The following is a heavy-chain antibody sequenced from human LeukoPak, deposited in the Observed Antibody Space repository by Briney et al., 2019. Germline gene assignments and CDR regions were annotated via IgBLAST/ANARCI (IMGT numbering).Heavy chain of an antibody. D-gene: IGHD5-12*01. Sequence: GESLRISCKGSGYSFTSYWIGWVRQMPGKGLEWMGRIDPSDSYTNYSPSFQGHVTISADKSISTAYLQWSSLKASDTAMYYCASGYDDSYGMDVWGKGATVTVSS. CDR3: ASGYDDSYGMDV. CDR2: IDPSDSYT. J-gene: IGHJ6*04. CDR1: GYSFTSYW. V-gene: IGHV5-10-1*01.